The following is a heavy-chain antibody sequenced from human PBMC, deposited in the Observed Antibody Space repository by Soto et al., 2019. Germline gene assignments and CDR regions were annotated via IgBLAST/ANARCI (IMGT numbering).Heavy chain of an antibody. CDR2: INRDGTVT. J-gene: IGHJ4*02. D-gene: IGHD2-15*01. CDR3: VKESRSGGSW. V-gene: IGHV3-7*01. Sequence: GSLRLSCVASGFTLSDSWMTWVRRVPGKGLEWVANINRDGTVTNYVDSMGGRFAISRDNPRSSVYLHMTNLRTEDTAIYHCVKESRSGGSWWGQGALVTVSS. CDR1: GFTLSDSW.